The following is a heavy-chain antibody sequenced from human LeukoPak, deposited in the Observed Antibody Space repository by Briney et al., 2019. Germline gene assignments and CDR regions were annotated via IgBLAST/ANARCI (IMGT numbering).Heavy chain of an antibody. CDR3: SRGGSSSYYFDY. CDR2: IHPSDGST. Sequence: ASVKVSFKASGYTFTSYGISWVRQAPGQGPEWMGVIHPSDGSTSYAPKFQGRVTMTRDTSTTTVYMELSSLTSEDTAVYYCSRGGSSSYYFDYWGQGTLVTVSS. CDR1: GYTFTSYG. V-gene: IGHV1-46*01. J-gene: IGHJ4*02. D-gene: IGHD6-13*01.